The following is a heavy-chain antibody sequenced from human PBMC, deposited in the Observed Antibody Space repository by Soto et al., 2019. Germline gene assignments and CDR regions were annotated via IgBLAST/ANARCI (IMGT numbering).Heavy chain of an antibody. J-gene: IGHJ3*02. CDR3: AKQSRPTGILTGYYLRFDI. CDR2: IHYSGST. Sequence: QVQLQESGPGLVKPSETLSLTCTVSGVSFSSYYWSWIRQPPGKGLEWIGYIHYSGSTSYNPSLKSRVAISVDTSKNQFSLKLSSVTAADTAVYYCAKQSRPTGILTGYYLRFDIWGQGTMVTVSS. D-gene: IGHD3-9*01. CDR1: GVSFSSYY. V-gene: IGHV4-59*08.